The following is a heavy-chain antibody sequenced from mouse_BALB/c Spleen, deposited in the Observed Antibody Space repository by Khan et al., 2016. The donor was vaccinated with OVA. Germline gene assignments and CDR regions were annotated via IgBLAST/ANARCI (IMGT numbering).Heavy chain of an antibody. Sequence: QVRLQQSGPGLVAPSQSLSITCTVSGFSLTGYGVNWVRQPPGKGLEWMGMIWGDGSTDSNSALKSRMSISKDNSKSQVFLRMNSLQTDDTARYYCAGEYYYYYAYYYAMDYWGQGTSVTVSS. V-gene: IGHV2-6-7*01. CDR3: AGEYYYYYAYYYAMDY. CDR2: IWGDGST. CDR1: GFSLTGYG. J-gene: IGHJ4*01. D-gene: IGHD2-4*01.